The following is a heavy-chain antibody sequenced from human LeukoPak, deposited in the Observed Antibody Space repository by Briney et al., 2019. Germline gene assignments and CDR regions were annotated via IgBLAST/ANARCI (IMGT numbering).Heavy chain of an antibody. D-gene: IGHD2-21*02. Sequence: ASVKVSCKASGFTFTGYYIHWVRQAPGQGLEWMGYINPHSGGTNSPQKFQGRVTLTTDTSISAAYMELSSLISDDTAMYYCVREGNELLSKDFDYWGQGALVAVSS. CDR3: VREGNELLSKDFDY. CDR1: GFTFTGYY. J-gene: IGHJ4*02. V-gene: IGHV1-2*02. CDR2: INPHSGGT.